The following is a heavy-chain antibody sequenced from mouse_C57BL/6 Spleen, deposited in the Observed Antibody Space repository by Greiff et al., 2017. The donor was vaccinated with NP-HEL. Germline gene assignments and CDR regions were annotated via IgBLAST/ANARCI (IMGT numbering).Heavy chain of an antibody. Sequence: EVQLQQSGPVLVKPGASVKMSCKASGYTFTDYYMNWVKQSHGKSLEWIGVINPYNGGTSYNQKFKGKATLTVDKSSSTAYMELNSLTSEDSSVYYCARRHYGYDGGYFDYWGQGTTLTVSS. D-gene: IGHD2-2*01. J-gene: IGHJ2*01. CDR2: INPYNGGT. CDR3: ARRHYGYDGGYFDY. V-gene: IGHV1-19*01. CDR1: GYTFTDYY.